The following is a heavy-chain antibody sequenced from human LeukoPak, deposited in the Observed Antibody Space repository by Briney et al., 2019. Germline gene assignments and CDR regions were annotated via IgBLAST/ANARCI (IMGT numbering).Heavy chain of an antibody. CDR3: AKAFLGGVVTAINYFDY. V-gene: IGHV3-66*02. CDR2: IYSGGST. J-gene: IGHJ4*02. CDR1: EFSVGSNY. Sequence: GGSLRLSCAASEFSVGSNYMTWVRQAPGKGLEWVSLIYSGGSTYYADSVKGRFTISRDNSKNTLYLQMNSLRAEDTAVYYCAKAFLGGVVTAINYFDYWGQGTLVTVSS. D-gene: IGHD2-21*02.